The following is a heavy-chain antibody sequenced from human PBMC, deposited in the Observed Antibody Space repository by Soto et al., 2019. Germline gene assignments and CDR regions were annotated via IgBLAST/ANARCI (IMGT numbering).Heavy chain of an antibody. CDR2: IYYSGTTT. CDR3: ARHSPPMYDILTGTTLDPYYGMDV. Sequence: PSETLSLTCTVSGGSINHYYWTWIRQPPGKGLEWMGYIYYSGTTTNYNPSLKSRVTLSVDTSKNQFSLKLSSVTAADTAVYYSARHSPPMYDILTGTTLDPYYGMDVWGQGTTVTVSS. V-gene: IGHV4-59*08. D-gene: IGHD3-9*01. J-gene: IGHJ6*02. CDR1: GGSINHYY.